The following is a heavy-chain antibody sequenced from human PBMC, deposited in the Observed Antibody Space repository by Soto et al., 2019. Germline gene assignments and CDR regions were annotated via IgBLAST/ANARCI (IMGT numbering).Heavy chain of an antibody. CDR1: DGSISSGDYY. Sequence: PSETMSLTCTVSDGSISSGDYYWGWIRPPPGKGLEWIGSIYYSGSTYYNPSLKSRVTISVDTSKNQFSLKLSSVTAADTAVYYCARHDWAKPFDYWGQGTLVTVSS. J-gene: IGHJ4*02. CDR2: IYYSGST. V-gene: IGHV4-39*01. D-gene: IGHD3-9*01. CDR3: ARHDWAKPFDY.